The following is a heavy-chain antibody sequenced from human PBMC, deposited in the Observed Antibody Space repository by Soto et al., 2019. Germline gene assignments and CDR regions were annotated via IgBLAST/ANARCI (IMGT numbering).Heavy chain of an antibody. D-gene: IGHD3-22*01. Sequence: GGSLRLSCAASGFTFSSYSMNWVRQAPGKGLEWVSYISSSSRTMYYADSVKGRFTISRDNAKNSLYLQMNSLRDGDTAVYYCASGYYYDSSGHPIPIPAGVFDYWGQGTLVTVSS. CDR3: ASGYYYDSSGHPIPIPAGVFDY. V-gene: IGHV3-48*02. CDR1: GFTFSSYS. J-gene: IGHJ4*02. CDR2: ISSSSRTM.